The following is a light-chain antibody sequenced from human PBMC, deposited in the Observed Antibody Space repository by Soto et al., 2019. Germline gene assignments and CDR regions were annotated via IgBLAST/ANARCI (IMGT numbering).Light chain of an antibody. CDR2: EVS. CDR3: SSYAGSNNFFYV. V-gene: IGLV2-8*01. CDR1: SSDVGAYNH. J-gene: IGLJ1*01. Sequence: QSALTQPPSASGSPGQSVTISCTGTSSDVGAYNHVSWYQQHPGKAPKLMIYEVSKRPSGVPDRYSGSKSGNTASLTVSGLQAEDEADYYCSSYAGSNNFFYVLGTGTKVTV.